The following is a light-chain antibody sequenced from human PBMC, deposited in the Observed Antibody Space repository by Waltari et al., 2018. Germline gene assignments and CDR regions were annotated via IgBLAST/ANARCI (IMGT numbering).Light chain of an antibody. CDR1: QSISSY. V-gene: IGKV1-39*01. CDR3: QQSYGSPIT. J-gene: IGKJ5*01. CDR2: AAS. Sequence: EIQMTQSPSSLSASVGDRVTITCRASQSISSYVNWYHQKPGKPPNLLIHAASNLQSGVPSMFSGSGSGTDFILTISDVQPEDFATYYCQQSYGSPITFGQGTRLEIK.